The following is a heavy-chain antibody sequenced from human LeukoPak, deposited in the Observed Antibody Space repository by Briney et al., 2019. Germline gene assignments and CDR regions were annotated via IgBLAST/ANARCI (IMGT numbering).Heavy chain of an antibody. CDR1: GGSISSSNW. Sequence: SETLSLTFAVSGGSISSSNWWSCVRQTLGKGLEWIGEIYHSGSTNYNPSLKSRVTISVDKSKNQFSLKLSSVTAADTAVYYCARVSSGATTVDYWGQGTLVTVSS. J-gene: IGHJ4*02. CDR3: ARVSSGATTVDY. CDR2: IYHSGST. V-gene: IGHV4-4*02. D-gene: IGHD1-26*01.